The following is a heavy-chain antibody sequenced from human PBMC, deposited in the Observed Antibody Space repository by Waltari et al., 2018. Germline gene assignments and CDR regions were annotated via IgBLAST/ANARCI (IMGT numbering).Heavy chain of an antibody. CDR2: IYYSGCT. J-gene: IGHJ3*02. Sequence: QLQLQESGPGLVKPSETLSLTCTVSGGSISSSSYYWGWIRQPPGKGLEWIGSIYYSGCTYYNPSLKSRVTISVDTSKNQFSLKLSSVTAADTAVYYCARGDYVWGSYRYTDAFDIWGQGTMVTVSS. CDR1: GGSISSSSYY. CDR3: ARGDYVWGSYRYTDAFDI. D-gene: IGHD3-16*02. V-gene: IGHV4-39*01.